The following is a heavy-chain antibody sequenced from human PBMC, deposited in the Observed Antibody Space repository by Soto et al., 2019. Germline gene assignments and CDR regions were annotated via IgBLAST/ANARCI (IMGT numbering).Heavy chain of an antibody. D-gene: IGHD5-12*01. CDR2: TKNKANSYTT. V-gene: IGHV3-72*01. CDR1: GFTSSDHY. J-gene: IGHJ3*02. CDR3: ARDAWLQI. Sequence: EVQLVESGGGLVQPGGSLRLSCAVSGFTSSDHYMDWVRQALGKGLEWVGRTKNKANSYTTEYAATVKGRFTSSRDDLKNSVYLQMNRLKNEDPAVYYCARDAWLQIWGQGTMVTVSS.